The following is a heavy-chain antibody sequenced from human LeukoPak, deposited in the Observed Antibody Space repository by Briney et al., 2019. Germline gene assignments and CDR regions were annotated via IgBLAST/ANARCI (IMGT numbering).Heavy chain of an antibody. CDR3: ARDGPYSSSWYGPNRYYYYGMDV. CDR2: INHSGST. V-gene: IGHV4-34*01. D-gene: IGHD6-13*01. Sequence: SETLSLTCAVYGGSFSGYYWSWIRQPPGKGLEWIGEINHSGSTNYNPSLKSRVTISVDTSKNQFSLKLSSMTAADTAVYYCARDGPYSSSWYGPNRYYYYGMDVWGQGTTVTVSS. CDR1: GGSFSGYY. J-gene: IGHJ6*02.